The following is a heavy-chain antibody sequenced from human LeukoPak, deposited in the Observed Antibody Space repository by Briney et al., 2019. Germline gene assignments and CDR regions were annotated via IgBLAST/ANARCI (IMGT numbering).Heavy chain of an antibody. Sequence: PSETLSLTCTVSGGPINNYYWYWIRQPPGKGLEWIGYVHYSGSTTYKPSLKSRVTISVDTSKNQFSLKLSSVTAADTAVYYCARLSIVGATNFDYWGQGTLVTVSS. CDR2: VHYSGST. CDR1: GGPINNYY. V-gene: IGHV4-59*08. CDR3: ARLSIVGATNFDY. D-gene: IGHD1-26*01. J-gene: IGHJ4*02.